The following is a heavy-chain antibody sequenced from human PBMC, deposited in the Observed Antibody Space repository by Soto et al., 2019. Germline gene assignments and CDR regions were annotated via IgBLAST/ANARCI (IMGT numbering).Heavy chain of an antibody. J-gene: IGHJ6*02. CDR3: ARIYYDFWSGPYGMDV. Sequence: SETLSLTCTVSGGSISSSSYYWGWIRQPPGKGLEWIGSIYYSGSTYYNPSLKSRVTISVDTSKNQFSLKLSSVTAADTAVYYCARIYYDFWSGPYGMDVWSQGTTVTVSS. D-gene: IGHD3-3*01. CDR1: GGSISSSSYY. V-gene: IGHV4-39*07. CDR2: IYYSGST.